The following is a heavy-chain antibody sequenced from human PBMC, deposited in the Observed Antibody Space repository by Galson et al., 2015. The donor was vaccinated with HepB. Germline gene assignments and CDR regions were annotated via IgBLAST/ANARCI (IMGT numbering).Heavy chain of an antibody. V-gene: IGHV3-9*01. Sequence: SLRLSCAASGFNFDEYAMHWVRQTPGKGLEWVSGITWNSGSIGYADSVKGRFTISRDNAKKSLFLQMNSLRAEDTALYYCAKDIGAYYDSSGYFAFWGQGTLVTVSS. D-gene: IGHD3-22*01. J-gene: IGHJ4*02. CDR3: AKDIGAYYDSSGYFAF. CDR2: ITWNSGSI. CDR1: GFNFDEYA.